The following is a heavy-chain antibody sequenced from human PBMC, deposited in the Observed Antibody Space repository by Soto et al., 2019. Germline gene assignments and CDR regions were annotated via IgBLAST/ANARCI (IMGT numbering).Heavy chain of an antibody. CDR2: ISYDGSNK. D-gene: IGHD3-22*01. V-gene: IGHV3-30-3*01. Sequence: GSLRLSCAASGFTFSLYAMHWVRQAPGKGLEWVALISYDGSNKYYSDSVMGRFTISRDNSKNTLHLQMSSLRAEDTAVYYCARGVRLSSGYYFDYWGQGTLVTVSS. CDR3: ARGVRLSSGYYFDY. CDR1: GFTFSLYA. J-gene: IGHJ4*02.